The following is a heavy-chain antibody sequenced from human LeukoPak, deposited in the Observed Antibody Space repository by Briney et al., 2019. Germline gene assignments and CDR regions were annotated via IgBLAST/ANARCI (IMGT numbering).Heavy chain of an antibody. CDR3: ATKAVVTAIPNYYYGMDV. CDR1: GYTLTELS. J-gene: IGHJ6*02. V-gene: IGHV1-24*01. CDR2: FDPGDGET. Sequence: GASVKVSCKVSGYTLTELSMHWVRQAPGKGLEWMGGFDPGDGETIYAQKFQGRVTMTEDTSTDTAYMELSSLRSEDTAVYYCATKAVVTAIPNYYYGMDVWGQGTTVTVSS. D-gene: IGHD2-21*02.